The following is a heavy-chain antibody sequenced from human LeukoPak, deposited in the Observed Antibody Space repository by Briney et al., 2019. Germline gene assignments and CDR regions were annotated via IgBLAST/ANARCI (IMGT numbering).Heavy chain of an antibody. CDR3: ARLGPYDSSGYYFFSYGFDP. CDR1: GGSFSGYY. D-gene: IGHD3-22*01. V-gene: IGHV4-34*01. CDR2: INHSGST. J-gene: IGHJ5*02. Sequence: SETLSLTCAVYGGSFSGYYWSWIRQPPGKGLEWLGEINHSGSTNYNPSLKSRATISVDTSKNQFSLKLSSVTAADTAVYYCARLGPYDSSGYYFFSYGFDPWGQGTLVTVSS.